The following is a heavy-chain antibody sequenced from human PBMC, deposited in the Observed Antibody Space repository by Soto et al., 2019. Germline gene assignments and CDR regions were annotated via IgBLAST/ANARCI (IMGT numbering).Heavy chain of an antibody. Sequence: SETLSLSRTLYGGSISSGDYYWFWIRQPPGKGLDRIGYIYYSGSTYYNPSLKSRVTISVDTSKNQFSLKLSSVTAADTAVYYCARSQYCSGNICYSYYYYGMDVWGQGTTVT. CDR1: GGSISSGDYY. D-gene: IGHD2-15*01. CDR2: IYYSGST. J-gene: IGHJ6*02. CDR3: ARSQYCSGNICYSYYYYGMDV. V-gene: IGHV4-30-4*01.